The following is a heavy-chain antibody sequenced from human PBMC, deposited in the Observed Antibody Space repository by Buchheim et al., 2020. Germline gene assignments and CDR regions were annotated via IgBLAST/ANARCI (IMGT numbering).Heavy chain of an antibody. CDR1: SGSISSYY. D-gene: IGHD3-3*01. J-gene: IGHJ5*02. V-gene: IGHV4-59*12. Sequence: QVQLQESGPGLVKSSETLSLTCSVSSGSISSYYWNWIRQPPGKGLEWIGHIYYTGTTRYNPSLKSRLSISVDTSRNQFSLTLTSVTAADTAIYYCAAGDYWSHPENWFDPWGQGAL. CDR2: IYYTGTT. CDR3: AAGDYWSHPENWFDP.